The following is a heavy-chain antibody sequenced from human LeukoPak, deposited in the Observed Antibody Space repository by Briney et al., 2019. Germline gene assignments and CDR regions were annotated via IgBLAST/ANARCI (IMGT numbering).Heavy chain of an antibody. CDR1: GFVVSTNY. CDR2: IYKDGRT. Sequence: PGGSLRLSCAASGFVVSTNYMTWVRQPPGKGLEWVSVIYKDGRTFYTDSVKGRFTISRDNSKSTLYLQMNSLRAEDTAVYYCARPDIVLMVYAMFGAFDIWGQGTMVTVSS. D-gene: IGHD2-8*01. J-gene: IGHJ3*02. V-gene: IGHV3-53*05. CDR3: ARPDIVLMVYAMFGAFDI.